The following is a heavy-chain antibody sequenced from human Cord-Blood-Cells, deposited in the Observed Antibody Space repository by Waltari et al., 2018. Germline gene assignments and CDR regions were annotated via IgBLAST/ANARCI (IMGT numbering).Heavy chain of an antibody. CDR1: GFTFSNAW. D-gene: IGHD1-26*01. CDR2: IKSKTDGGTT. V-gene: IGHV3-15*01. CDR3: VGAHDAFDI. J-gene: IGHJ3*02. Sequence: EVQLVESGGGLVKPGGSLRLSCAASGFTFSNAWMSWVRQAPGKGLEWGGRIKSKTDGGTTDYAAPVKGRFTISRDDSKNTLYLQMNSLKTEDTAVYYCVGAHDAFDIWGQGTMVTVSS.